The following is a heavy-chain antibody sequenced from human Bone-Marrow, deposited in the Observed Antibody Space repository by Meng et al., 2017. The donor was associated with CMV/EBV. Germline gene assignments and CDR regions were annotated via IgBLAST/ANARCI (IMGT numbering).Heavy chain of an antibody. CDR2: IRYDGSNK. CDR1: GFIFSSYG. J-gene: IGHJ3*02. CDR3: AKGDIVVVPAALIERAFDI. V-gene: IGHV3-30*02. Sequence: GESLKISCAASGFIFSSYGMHWVRQAPGKGLEWVAFIRYDGSNKYYADSVKGRFTISRDNSKNTLYLQMNSLRAEDTAVYYCAKGDIVVVPAALIERAFDIWGQGTMVTVSS. D-gene: IGHD2-2*01.